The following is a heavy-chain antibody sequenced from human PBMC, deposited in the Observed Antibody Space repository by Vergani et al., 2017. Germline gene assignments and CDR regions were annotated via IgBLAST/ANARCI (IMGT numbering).Heavy chain of an antibody. CDR1: GFTFSSYE. D-gene: IGHD6-19*01. CDR3: ARVSYSSPGNNWYFDL. J-gene: IGHJ2*01. Sequence: EVQLVESGGGLVQPGGSLRLSCAASGFTFSSYEMNWVRQAPGKGLEWVSYISSSGSTIYYADSVKGRFTISRDNAKNSPYLQMNSLRAEDTAVYYCARVSYSSPGNNWYFDLWGRGTLVTVSS. V-gene: IGHV3-48*03. CDR2: ISSSGSTI.